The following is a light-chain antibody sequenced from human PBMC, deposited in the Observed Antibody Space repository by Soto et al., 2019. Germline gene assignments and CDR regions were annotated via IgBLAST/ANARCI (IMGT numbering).Light chain of an antibody. CDR1: SSDVGGYNY. CDR2: DVS. J-gene: IGLJ2*01. V-gene: IGLV2-14*01. CDR3: SSYTSSSTLV. Sequence: QSALTQPASVAGSPGQSITISCTGTSSDVGGYNYVSWCQQHPGKAPKLMIYDVSNRPSGFSTRFSGSKSGTTAPLTISGLQAENEADYYCSSYTSSSTLVFGGGTKVTVL.